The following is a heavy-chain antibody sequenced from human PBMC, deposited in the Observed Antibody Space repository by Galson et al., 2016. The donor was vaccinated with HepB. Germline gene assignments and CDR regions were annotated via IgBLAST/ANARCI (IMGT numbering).Heavy chain of an antibody. CDR2: INPSGGTA. CDR1: GYTFTSYY. CDR3: ARGYYYDSSDYSFDF. V-gene: IGHV1-46*01. D-gene: IGHD3-22*01. Sequence: SVKVSCKASGYTFTSYYMHWVRQAPGQGLGWMGIINPSGGTARYAQKFQGRVTMTRDTSTSTVYMELSSLRSEDTAVYYCARGYYYDSSDYSFDFWGQGTLVTVSS. J-gene: IGHJ4*02.